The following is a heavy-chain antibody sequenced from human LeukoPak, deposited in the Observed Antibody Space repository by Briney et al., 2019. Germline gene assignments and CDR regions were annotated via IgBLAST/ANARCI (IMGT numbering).Heavy chain of an antibody. CDR3: ARGPFYGSGSYGWFDP. Sequence: SETLSLTCTVSGGSISSGDYYWSRIRQPPGKGLEWIGYIYYSGSTYYNPSLKSRVTISVDTSKNQFSLKLSSVTAADTAVYYCARGPFYGSGSYGWFDPWGQGTLVTVSS. D-gene: IGHD3-10*01. CDR2: IYYSGST. J-gene: IGHJ5*02. CDR1: GGSISSGDYY. V-gene: IGHV4-30-4*01.